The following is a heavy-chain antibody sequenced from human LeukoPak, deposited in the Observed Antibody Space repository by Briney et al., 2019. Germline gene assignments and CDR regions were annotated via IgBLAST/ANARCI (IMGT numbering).Heavy chain of an antibody. CDR1: GFTFSNYA. J-gene: IGHJ4*02. V-gene: IGHV3-30*04. Sequence: GGSLRLSCAASGFTFSNYAIHWVRQAPGKGLEWVAVISYDGSNKYYADSVKGRFTISRDNSKNTLYLQMNSLRAEDTAVYYCAKDVYLTMVRGVTLPVDYWGQGTLVTVSS. CDR2: ISYDGSNK. D-gene: IGHD3-10*01. CDR3: AKDVYLTMVRGVTLPVDY.